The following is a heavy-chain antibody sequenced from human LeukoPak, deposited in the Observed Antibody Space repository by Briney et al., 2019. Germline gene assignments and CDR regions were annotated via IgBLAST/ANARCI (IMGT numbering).Heavy chain of an antibody. D-gene: IGHD6-6*01. CDR1: GGSISSSNW. Sequence: PSETLSLTCAVSGGSISSSNWWSWVRQPPGKGLGWIGEIYHSGSTNYNPSLKSRVTISVDTSKNQFSLKLSSVTAADTAVYYCARRHVEYSSSSDPYYFDYWGQGTLVTVSS. J-gene: IGHJ4*02. V-gene: IGHV4-4*02. CDR2: IYHSGST. CDR3: ARRHVEYSSSSDPYYFDY.